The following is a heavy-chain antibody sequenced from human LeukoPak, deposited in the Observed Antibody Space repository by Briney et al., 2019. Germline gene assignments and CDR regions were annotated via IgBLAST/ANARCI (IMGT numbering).Heavy chain of an antibody. V-gene: IGHV3-74*01. CDR1: GFTFSDTW. CDR2: IRSDGSDT. J-gene: IGHJ4*02. CDR3: AKQFSGFGELFKPFFDY. D-gene: IGHD3-10*01. Sequence: GGSLRLSCAASGFTFSDTWMHWVRQAPGEGLVWVSRIRSDGSDTRYAESVKGRFTISRDNAKNTLYLQMNSLRAEDTAVYYCAKQFSGFGELFKPFFDYWGQGTLVTVSS.